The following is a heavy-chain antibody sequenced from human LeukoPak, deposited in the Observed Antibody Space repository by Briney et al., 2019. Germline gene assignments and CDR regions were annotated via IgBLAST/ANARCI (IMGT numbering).Heavy chain of an antibody. J-gene: IGHJ4*02. CDR3: AKDLSSGYYPAPEGVLDY. CDR1: GFTFSSYG. CDR2: IRYDGSNK. V-gene: IGHV3-30*02. D-gene: IGHD3-22*01. Sequence: PGGSLRLSCAASGFTFSSYGMHWVRQAPGKGLEWVAFIRYDGSNKYYADSVKGRFTISRDNSKNTLYLQMNSLRAEDTAVYYCAKDLSSGYYPAPEGVLDYWGQGTLITVSS.